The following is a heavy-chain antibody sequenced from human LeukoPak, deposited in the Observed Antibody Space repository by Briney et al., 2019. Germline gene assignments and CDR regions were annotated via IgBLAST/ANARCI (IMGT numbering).Heavy chain of an antibody. CDR3: ARVHGHNLGTLDY. Sequence: SETLSLTCTVYGGSFSDDYWSWVRQPPGEGLQWIGEISPGGSTNKNPSLQSRLIMSVGTSKNQFSLNLTSVTAADTAVYYCARVHGHNLGTLDYWGQGILVTVTS. D-gene: IGHD5-24*01. J-gene: IGHJ4*02. CDR1: GGSFSDDY. CDR2: ISPGGST. V-gene: IGHV4-34*01.